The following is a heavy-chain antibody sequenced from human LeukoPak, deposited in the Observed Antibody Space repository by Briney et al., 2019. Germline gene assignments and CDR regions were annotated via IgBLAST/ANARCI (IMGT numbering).Heavy chain of an antibody. D-gene: IGHD5-12*01. CDR1: GYTFTGYY. CDR2: IIPILGIA. CDR3: ADGSSGYDKGLADY. Sequence: GAAVKVSCKASGYTFTGYYMHWVRQAPGQGLEWMGRIIPILGIANYAQKFQGRVTITADKSTSTAYMELSSLRSEDTAVYYCADGSSGYDKGLADYWGQGTLVTVSS. V-gene: IGHV1-69*02. J-gene: IGHJ4*02.